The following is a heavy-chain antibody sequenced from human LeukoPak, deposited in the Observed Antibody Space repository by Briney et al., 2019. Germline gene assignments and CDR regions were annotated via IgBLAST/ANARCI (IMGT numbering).Heavy chain of an antibody. V-gene: IGHV4-59*01. J-gene: IGHJ6*03. D-gene: IGHD3-9*01. CDR3: AKTYYDILTGYGGPYYMDV. CDR1: GGSISNYY. CDR2: IYYSGST. Sequence: SETLSLTCTVSGGSISNYYCTWIRQPPGRGLEWIGYIYYSGSTNYNPSLKSRVTISVDTSKNQFSLKLSSVTAADTAVYYCAKTYYDILTGYGGPYYMDVWGKGITVTVSS.